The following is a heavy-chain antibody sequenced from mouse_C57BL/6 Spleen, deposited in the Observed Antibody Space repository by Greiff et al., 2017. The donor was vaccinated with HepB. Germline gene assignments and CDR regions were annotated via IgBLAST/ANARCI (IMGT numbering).Heavy chain of an antibody. CDR3: ARLFYDGYYTVYYFDY. V-gene: IGHV5-17*01. CDR1: GFTFSDYG. J-gene: IGHJ2*01. CDR2: ISSGSSTI. Sequence: EVQVVESGGGLVKPGGSLKLSCAASGFTFSDYGMHWVRQAPEKGLEWVAYISSGSSTIYYADTVKGRFTISRDNAKNTLFLQMTSLRSEDTAMYYCARLFYDGYYTVYYFDYWGQGTTLTVSS. D-gene: IGHD2-3*01.